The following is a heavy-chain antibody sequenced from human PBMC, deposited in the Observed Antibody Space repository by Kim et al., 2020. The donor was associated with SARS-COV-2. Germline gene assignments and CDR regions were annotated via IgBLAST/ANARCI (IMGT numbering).Heavy chain of an antibody. Sequence: ASVKVSCKASGYTFTSYDINWVRQATGQGLEWMGWMNPNSGNTGYAQKFQGRATMTRNTSISTASMELSSLRSEDTAVYYCASSSSTDYYYGMDVWGQGTTVTVS. CDR1: GYTFTSYD. CDR2: MNPNSGNT. D-gene: IGHD6-6*01. V-gene: IGHV1-8*01. CDR3: ASSSSTDYYYGMDV. J-gene: IGHJ6*02.